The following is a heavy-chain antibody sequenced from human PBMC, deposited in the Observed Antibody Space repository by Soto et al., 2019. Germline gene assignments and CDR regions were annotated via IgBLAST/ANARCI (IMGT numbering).Heavy chain of an antibody. CDR2: ISAYNGNT. CDR1: GYTFTSYR. CDR3: ARLFFEFFRSGCSPLDAFDI. D-gene: IGHD6-19*01. J-gene: IGHJ3*02. V-gene: IGHV1-18*01. Sequence: QVPLVQSGAEVKKPGASVKVSCKASGYTFTSYRISWVRQAPGQGLEWMGWISAYNGNTNYAQKLQGRVTMTTDTSTIKACMELRSLSRDDTAVYYCARLFFEFFRSGCSPLDAFDIWGQGTMVTV.